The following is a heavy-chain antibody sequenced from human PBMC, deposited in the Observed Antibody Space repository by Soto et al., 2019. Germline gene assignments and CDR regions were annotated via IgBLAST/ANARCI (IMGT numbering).Heavy chain of an antibody. J-gene: IGHJ6*02. V-gene: IGHV4-30-2*01. CDR1: GGSISSGGYS. CDR3: ARGPDYSNYGGHYYGMDV. CDR2: IYHSGST. Sequence: SETLSLTCAVSGGSISSGGYSWSWIRQPPGKGLEWIGYIYHSGSTYYNPSLKSRVTISVDRSKNQFSLKLSSVTAADTAVYYCARGPDYSNYGGHYYGMDVWGQGTTVTVSS. D-gene: IGHD4-4*01.